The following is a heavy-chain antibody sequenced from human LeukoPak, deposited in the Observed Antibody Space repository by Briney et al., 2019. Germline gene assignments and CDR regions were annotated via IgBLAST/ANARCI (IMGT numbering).Heavy chain of an antibody. CDR1: GYTFTGYY. V-gene: IGHV1-2*02. J-gene: IGHJ4*02. D-gene: IGHD3-22*01. CDR2: INPNSGGT. Sequence: ASVKVSCKASGYTFTGYYMHWVRQAPGQGLEWMGWINPNSGGTNYAQKFQGRVTMTRDTSISTACMELSRLRSDDTAVYYCARLFSGYRGYYFDYWGQGTLVTVSS. CDR3: ARLFSGYRGYYFDY.